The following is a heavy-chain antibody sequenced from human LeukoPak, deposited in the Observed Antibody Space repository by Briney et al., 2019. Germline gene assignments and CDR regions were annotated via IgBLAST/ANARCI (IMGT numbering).Heavy chain of an antibody. Sequence: ASVKVSCKSSGYIFSDHYIQWVRQAPGEGLEWMGWINPNTGATNYAQRFQGGVTLTRDTSMSTAYMELSGLRSDDTAIYYCARVYSGSFNDALDIWGQGTMVIVSS. D-gene: IGHD1-26*01. J-gene: IGHJ3*02. CDR3: ARVYSGSFNDALDI. V-gene: IGHV1-2*02. CDR2: INPNTGAT. CDR1: GYIFSDHY.